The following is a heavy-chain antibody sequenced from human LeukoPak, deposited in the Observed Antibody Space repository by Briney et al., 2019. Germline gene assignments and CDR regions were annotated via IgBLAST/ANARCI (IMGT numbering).Heavy chain of an antibody. V-gene: IGHV4-59*01. CDR1: GGSISSYY. J-gene: IGHJ4*02. CDR3: ARELYCSGGSCYSFLDY. D-gene: IGHD2-15*01. Sequence: SETLSLTCTVSGGSISSYYWSWIRQPPGKGLEWIGYIYYSGSTNYNPSLKSRVTISVDTSKNQFSLKLSSVTAADTAAYYCARELYCSGGSCYSFLDYWGQGTLVTVSS. CDR2: IYYSGST.